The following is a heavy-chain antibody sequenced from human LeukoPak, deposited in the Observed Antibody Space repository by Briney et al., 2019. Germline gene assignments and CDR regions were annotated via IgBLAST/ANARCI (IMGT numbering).Heavy chain of an antibody. V-gene: IGHV3-21*01. CDR3: ARAPGYKSFLDY. CDR2: ISGSSSYI. J-gene: IGHJ4*02. D-gene: IGHD1-14*01. CDR1: GVTFSSYN. Sequence: GGSLRLSCAASGVTFSSYNMNWVRQAPGKGLEWVSFISGSSSYIYYADSVKGRFTISRDNAKNTLYLQMNSLRAEDTAGYYCARAPGYKSFLDYWGQGTLVTVSS.